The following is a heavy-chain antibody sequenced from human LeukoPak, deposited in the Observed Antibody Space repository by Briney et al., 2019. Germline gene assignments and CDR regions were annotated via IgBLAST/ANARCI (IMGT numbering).Heavy chain of an antibody. J-gene: IGHJ4*02. D-gene: IGHD3-22*01. Sequence: GESLKISCKGSGYSFTSYWIGWVRQLPGKGLEWMGIIYPGDSDTRYSPFFQGQVTISADKSISTAYLQWSSLKASDTAMYYCARQAAPITYYYDSSGYQDYWGQGTLVTVSS. CDR3: ARQAAPITYYYDSSGYQDY. CDR1: GYSFTSYW. CDR2: IYPGDSDT. V-gene: IGHV5-51*01.